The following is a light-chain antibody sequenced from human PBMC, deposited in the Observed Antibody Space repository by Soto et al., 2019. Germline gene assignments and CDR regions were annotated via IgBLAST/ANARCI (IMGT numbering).Light chain of an antibody. V-gene: IGKV3-20*01. J-gene: IGKJ4*01. CDR3: QQYGSTPLT. CDR1: QLVSSSY. CDR2: DAS. Sequence: EIMLTQSPGTLSLSPGERVTLSCRASQLVSSSYLAWYQQNPGQAPRLLIYDASSRATGIPDRFSGSGSGTDFTFSISRLEPEDFAVYYCQQYGSTPLTFGGGTKVEIK.